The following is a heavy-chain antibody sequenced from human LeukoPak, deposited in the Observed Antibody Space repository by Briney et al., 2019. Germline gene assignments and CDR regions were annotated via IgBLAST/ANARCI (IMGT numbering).Heavy chain of an antibody. D-gene: IGHD4-17*01. CDR2: ISSSSYI. J-gene: IGHJ4*02. Sequence: GGSLRLSCAASGFTFSSYSMNWVRQAPGKGLEWVSSISSSSYIYYADSVKGRFTISRDNAKNSLYLQMNSLRAEDTAVYYCARAGDYEVTDYWGQGTLVTVSS. V-gene: IGHV3-21*01. CDR3: ARAGDYEVTDY. CDR1: GFTFSSYS.